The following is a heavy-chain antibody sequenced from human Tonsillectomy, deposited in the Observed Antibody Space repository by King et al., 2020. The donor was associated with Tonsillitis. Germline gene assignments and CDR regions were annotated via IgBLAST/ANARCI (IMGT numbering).Heavy chain of an antibody. CDR3: ARHQKLLSFAELSLPSEINWFDP. J-gene: IGHJ5*02. Sequence: VQLVESGGGLVQPGGSLRLSCAASGFTFSSYWMSWVRQAPGKGLEWVAKIKQDGSEKNYVDSVKGRFTISRDNAKNSLYLQMNSLRAEDTAVYYCARHQKLLSFAELSLPSEINWFDPWGQGTLGTVSS. D-gene: IGHD3-10*01. V-gene: IGHV3-7*03. CDR1: GFTFSSYW. CDR2: IKQDGSEK.